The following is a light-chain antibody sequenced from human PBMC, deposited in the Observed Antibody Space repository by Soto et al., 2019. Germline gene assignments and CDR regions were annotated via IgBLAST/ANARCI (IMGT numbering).Light chain of an antibody. Sequence: DIQMTQSTSTLSASVGDRVTITCRASQNIDRWLAWYQQKPGKAPNLLIYGASNLESGVPSRFSGSGSGTEFTLTISSLRPDDFATYYCQHYNSYPWTFGQGTNVEIK. J-gene: IGKJ1*01. CDR3: QHYNSYPWT. CDR2: GAS. V-gene: IGKV1-5*03. CDR1: QNIDRW.